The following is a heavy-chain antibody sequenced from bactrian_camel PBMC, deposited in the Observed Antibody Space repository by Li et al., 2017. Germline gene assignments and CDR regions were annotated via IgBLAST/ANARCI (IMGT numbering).Heavy chain of an antibody. CDR3: AKRGETWDDYNG. V-gene: IGHV3S40*01. J-gene: IGHJ4*01. D-gene: IGHD1*01. CDR2: ITVSGSTT. Sequence: DVQLVESGGGLVQPGGSLRLSCAASGFTFINFDMSWVRQAPGKGLEWVSTITVSGSTTYYADSVKGRFTISRENAKKTLSLQLDSLKTEDTAMYYCAKRGETWDDYNGWGQGTQVTVS. CDR1: GFTFINFD.